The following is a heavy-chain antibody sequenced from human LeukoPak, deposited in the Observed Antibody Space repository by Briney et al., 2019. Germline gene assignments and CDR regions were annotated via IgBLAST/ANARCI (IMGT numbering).Heavy chain of an antibody. J-gene: IGHJ5*02. CDR1: GCTFSSYW. CDR3: ARDEGLSWFDP. V-gene: IGHV3-7*03. Sequence: GGSLRLSCAASGCTFSSYWVRWVRQAPGEGLECVANINTDGSKKYYVDSVRGRFTISRYNAENSLYLQMNSLRSEDTAVYYCARDEGLSWFDPWGQGTLVTVSS. CDR2: INTDGSKK.